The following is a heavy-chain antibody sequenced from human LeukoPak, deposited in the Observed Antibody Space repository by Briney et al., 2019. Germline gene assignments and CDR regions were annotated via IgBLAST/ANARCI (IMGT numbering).Heavy chain of an antibody. Sequence: GGSLRLSCAASGFTFSSYSMNWVRQAPGKGLEWVSYISSSGSTMYYSDSVKGRFTISRDNAKNSLYLQMNSLRVEDTALYYCAKLGYDFYFEYWGQGTLVTVSS. CDR3: AKLGYDFYFEY. CDR2: ISSSGSTM. CDR1: GFTFSSYS. V-gene: IGHV3-48*01. D-gene: IGHD3-3*01. J-gene: IGHJ4*02.